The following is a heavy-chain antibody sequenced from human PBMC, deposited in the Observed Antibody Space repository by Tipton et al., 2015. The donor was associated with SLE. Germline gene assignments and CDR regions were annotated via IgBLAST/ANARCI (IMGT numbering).Heavy chain of an antibody. CDR2: INHSGGT. J-gene: IGHJ6*03. Sequence: TLSLTCAVYGGSFSGYYWSWIRQLPGKGLEWIGEINHSGGTNYNPSLKSRVTISVDTSKNQFSLKLSSVTAADTAVYYCARGLGAYSSGWRYYYYYMDVWGKGPTVTVSS. D-gene: IGHD6-19*01. CDR1: GGSFSGYY. V-gene: IGHV4-34*01. CDR3: ARGLGAYSSGWRYYYYYMDV.